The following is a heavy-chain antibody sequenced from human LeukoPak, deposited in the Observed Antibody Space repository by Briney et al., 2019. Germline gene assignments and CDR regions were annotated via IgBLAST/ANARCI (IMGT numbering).Heavy chain of an antibody. D-gene: IGHD1-1*01. CDR1: RCSVSTNY. Sequence: GGSLRLSCAVTRCSVSTNYMSGVRQAPGKGLEWVSALYSGGSTWHADSVKGRFTISRDNSRNTLYLQMNSLRAEDTAVYFCARDLGSPQTVAQYFQNWGQGTLVTVSS. J-gene: IGHJ1*01. CDR3: ARDLGSPQTVAQYFQN. V-gene: IGHV3-66*01. CDR2: LYSGGST.